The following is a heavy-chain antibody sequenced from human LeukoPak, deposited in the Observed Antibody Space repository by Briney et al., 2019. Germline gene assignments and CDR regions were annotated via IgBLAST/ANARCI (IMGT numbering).Heavy chain of an antibody. CDR1: GFTFSSYE. Sequence: PGGSLRLSCAASGFTFSSYEMNWVRQAPGKGLEWVSSISGSDGFTYYADSVKGRFTISRDNSRNTLYLQMNSLRAEDTAVYFCAKGGVVVVTASDSWGQGTLVTVSS. J-gene: IGHJ4*02. D-gene: IGHD2-15*01. CDR3: AKGGVVVVTASDS. V-gene: IGHV3-23*01. CDR2: ISGSDGFT.